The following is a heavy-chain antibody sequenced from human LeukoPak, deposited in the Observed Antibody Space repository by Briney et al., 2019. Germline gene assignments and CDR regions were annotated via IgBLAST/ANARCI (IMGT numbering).Heavy chain of an antibody. D-gene: IGHD6-13*01. Sequence: GGSLRLSCAASGFTFSNYWMSWVRQAPGKGLEWVANIKRDGSEKYYVDSVKGRFTISRGNAKNSLYLQKNSLRAEDTAVYYCARPPNIAAAGQDWGQGTLVTVSS. CDR1: GFTFSNYW. V-gene: IGHV3-7*01. CDR3: ARPPNIAAAGQD. CDR2: IKRDGSEK. J-gene: IGHJ4*02.